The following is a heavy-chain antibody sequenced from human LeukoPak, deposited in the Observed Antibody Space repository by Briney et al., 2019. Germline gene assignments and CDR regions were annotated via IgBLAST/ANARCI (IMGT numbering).Heavy chain of an antibody. CDR2: IYYSGST. D-gene: IGHD3-3*01. CDR3: ATVPGSIFGPGYMAV. CDR1: DGSITSNY. J-gene: IGHJ6*03. Sequence: WETLSLTCTVSDGSITSNYWNWMRQPPGKGLEWIAYIYYSGSTNYNPSLKSRVTISVDTTKNQFSLKLSSVTAAATAVYYSATVPGSIFGPGYMAVWGKGTTVTVS. V-gene: IGHV4-59*01.